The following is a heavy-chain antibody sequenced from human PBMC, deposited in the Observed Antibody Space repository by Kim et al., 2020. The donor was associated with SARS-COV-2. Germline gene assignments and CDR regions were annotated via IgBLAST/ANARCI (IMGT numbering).Heavy chain of an antibody. V-gene: IGHV1-69*13. CDR3: ARVIDIVVVPAAIWAAPYGMDV. Sequence: SVKVSCKASGGTFSSYAISWVRQAPGQGLEWMGGIIPIFGTANYAQKFQGRVTITADESTSTAYMELSSLRSEDTAVYYCARVIDIVVVPAAIWAAPYGMDVWGQGTTVTVSS. J-gene: IGHJ6*02. CDR2: IIPIFGTA. D-gene: IGHD2-2*01. CDR1: GGTFSSYA.